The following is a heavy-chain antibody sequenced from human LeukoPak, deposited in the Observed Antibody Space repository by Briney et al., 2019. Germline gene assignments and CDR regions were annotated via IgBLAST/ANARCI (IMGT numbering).Heavy chain of an antibody. D-gene: IGHD2-2*01. CDR2: IKQDGSEK. V-gene: IGHV3-7*01. J-gene: IGHJ4*02. CDR1: GFIFSRYW. CDR3: ARSATDIVVVPGAFDY. Sequence: GGSLRLSCAASGFIFSRYWMSWVRQAPGKGLEWVANIKQDGSEKYYVDSVKGRFTISRDNAKKSLYLQMNSLRAEDTAVYYCARSATDIVVVPGAFDYWAREPWSPSPQ.